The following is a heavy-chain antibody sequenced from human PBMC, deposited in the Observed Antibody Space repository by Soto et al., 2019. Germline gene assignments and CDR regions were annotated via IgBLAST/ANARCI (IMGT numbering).Heavy chain of an antibody. J-gene: IGHJ3*02. CDR3: ARRRFGELFRGAAFDI. CDR2: IYHSRST. V-gene: IGHV4-4*02. CDR1: GGSISSSNW. Sequence: QVQLQESGPGLVKPSGTLSLTCAVSGGSISSSNWWSWVRQPPGKGLEWIGEIYHSRSTNCNPSLKSRFTISVDKSKNQFALKLSSVTAADTAVYYCARRRFGELFRGAAFDIWGQGTMVTVSS. D-gene: IGHD3-10*01.